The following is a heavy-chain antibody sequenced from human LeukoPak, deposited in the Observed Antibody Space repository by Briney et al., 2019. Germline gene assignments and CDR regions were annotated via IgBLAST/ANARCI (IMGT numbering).Heavy chain of an antibody. CDR3: AGGGVWYTSDVFDA. V-gene: IGHV3-7*04. D-gene: IGHD2-8*01. Sequence: PGGSLRLSCAASKFTFRNYWMSWVRQAPGKGLEWVANIKQDGSEQYYADSVKGRFTISRDNAKNSVYLQMNSLRVEATAVYYCAGGGVWYTSDVFDAWGQGTLVTVSS. CDR2: IKQDGSEQ. CDR1: KFTFRNYW. J-gene: IGHJ5*02.